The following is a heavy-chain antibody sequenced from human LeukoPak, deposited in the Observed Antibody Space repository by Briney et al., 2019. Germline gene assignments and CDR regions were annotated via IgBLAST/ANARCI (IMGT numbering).Heavy chain of an antibody. Sequence: GGSLRLSCAASGFTFSSYAMSWVRQAPGKGLEWVSAIGGSGGSTYYADSVKGRLTISRDNSKNTLYLQMNSLRAEDTAVYYCAKDVGDIVVVPAATTDYWGQGTLVTVSS. CDR1: GFTFSSYA. CDR3: AKDVGDIVVVPAATTDY. J-gene: IGHJ4*02. V-gene: IGHV3-23*01. D-gene: IGHD2-2*01. CDR2: IGGSGGST.